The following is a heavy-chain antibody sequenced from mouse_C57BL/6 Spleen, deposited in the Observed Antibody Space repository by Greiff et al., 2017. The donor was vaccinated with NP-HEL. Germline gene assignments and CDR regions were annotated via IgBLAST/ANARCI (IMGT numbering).Heavy chain of an antibody. CDR2: INPNNGGT. CDR1: GYTFTDYY. J-gene: IGHJ1*03. Sequence: EVQLQQSGPELVKPGASVKISCKASGYTFTDYYMNWVKQSHGKSLEWIGDINPNNGGTSYNQKFKGKATLTVDKSSSTAYMELRSLTSEDSAVYYCARFSVGWYFDVWGTGTTVTVSS. V-gene: IGHV1-26*01. CDR3: ARFSVGWYFDV.